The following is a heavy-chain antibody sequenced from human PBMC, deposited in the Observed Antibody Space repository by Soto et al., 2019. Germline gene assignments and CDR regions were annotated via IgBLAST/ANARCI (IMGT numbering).Heavy chain of an antibody. V-gene: IGHV1-18*01. CDR3: ARVDPRGVAVVRDY. CDR2: ISGFNGQT. J-gene: IGHJ4*02. D-gene: IGHD3-10*01. Sequence: QVQLVQSGPEVKKPGASVKVSCKASGNTFASHGFSWVRQAPGQGLEWMGWISGFNGQTNYALKYQDRVTLTTDTSTRTAYMEPRSLRSDDTAVYFCARVDPRGVAVVRDYWGPGTLVTVSS. CDR1: GNTFASHG.